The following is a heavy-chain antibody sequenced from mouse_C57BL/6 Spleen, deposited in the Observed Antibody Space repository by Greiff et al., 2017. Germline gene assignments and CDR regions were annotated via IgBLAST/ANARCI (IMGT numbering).Heavy chain of an antibody. CDR3: ARVTIYYDYSWFAY. CDR1: GFTFSSYT. CDR2: ISGGGGNT. V-gene: IGHV5-9*01. J-gene: IGHJ3*01. D-gene: IGHD2-4*01. Sequence: EVQGVESGGGLVKPGGSLKLSCAASGFTFSSYTMSWVRQTPEKRLEWVATISGGGGNTYYPDSVKGRVTISRDNAKNTLYLQMSSLRSEDTALYYCARVTIYYDYSWFAYWGQGTLVTVSA.